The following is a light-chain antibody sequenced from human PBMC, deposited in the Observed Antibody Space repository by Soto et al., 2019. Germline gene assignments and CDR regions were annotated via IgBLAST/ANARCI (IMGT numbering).Light chain of an antibody. Sequence: QSVLTQPASVSGSPGQSITISCTGTNSDVGGYNYVSWYQQHPGKAPKLLIYDVSSRPSGLSNRFSGSKSGNTASLIISGLQAEDEADYYCNSYTSATTLRGVFGVGTKVTVL. CDR3: NSYTSATTLRGV. CDR1: NSDVGGYNY. CDR2: DVS. V-gene: IGLV2-14*03. J-gene: IGLJ1*01.